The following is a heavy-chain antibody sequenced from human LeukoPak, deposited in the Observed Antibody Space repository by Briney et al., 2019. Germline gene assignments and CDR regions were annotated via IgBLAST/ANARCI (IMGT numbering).Heavy chain of an antibody. CDR2: INHSGST. J-gene: IGHJ4*02. V-gene: IGHV4-34*01. CDR3: ARDASRIQLWPL. CDR1: GGSFSGYY. Sequence: SETLSLTCAVYGGSFSGYYWSWIRQPPGKGLEWIGEINHSGSTNYNPSLKSRVTMSVDTSKNQFSLKLSSVTAADTAIYYCARDASRIQLWPLWGQGTLVTVSS. D-gene: IGHD5-18*01.